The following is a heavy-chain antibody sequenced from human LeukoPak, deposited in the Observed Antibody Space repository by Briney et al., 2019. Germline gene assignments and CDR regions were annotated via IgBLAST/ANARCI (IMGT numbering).Heavy chain of an antibody. CDR2: IWHDGSYT. D-gene: IGHD1-26*01. V-gene: IGHV3-33*01. CDR3: SQPTSGDGSLLIDY. J-gene: IGHJ4*02. Sequence: PGRSLRLSCAASGFTFSGYGMHWVRQAPGKGLEWVAVIWHDGSYTYYAESVKGRFTISRDNSRNTLYLQMSSLRSEHRIVYYLSQPTSGDGSLLIDYWGQGTLVTVSS. CDR1: GFTFSGYG.